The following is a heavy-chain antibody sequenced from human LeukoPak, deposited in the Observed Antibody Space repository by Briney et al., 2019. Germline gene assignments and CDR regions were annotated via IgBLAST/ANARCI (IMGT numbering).Heavy chain of an antibody. CDR2: INHSGST. D-gene: IGHD3-10*01. CDR3: ARGPYGSGSLYYYYGMDV. V-gene: IGHV4-34*01. Sequence: SETLSLTCAVYGGSFSGYYWSWIRQPPGKGLEWIGEINHSGSTNYNPSLKSRVTISVDTSKNQFSLKLSSVTAADMAVYYCARGPYGSGSLYYYYGMDVWGQGTTVTVSS. J-gene: IGHJ6*02. CDR1: GGSFSGYY.